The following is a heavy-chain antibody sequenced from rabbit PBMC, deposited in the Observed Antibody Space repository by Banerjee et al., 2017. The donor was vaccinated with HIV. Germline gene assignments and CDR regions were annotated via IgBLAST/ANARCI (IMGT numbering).Heavy chain of an antibody. CDR3: ARAPYSGYAGYGYLNL. V-gene: IGHV1S45*01. J-gene: IGHJ4*01. CDR1: GFSFSSSYY. CDR2: IDAGSSGST. D-gene: IGHD7-1*01. Sequence: QEQLVESGGGLVQPEGSLTLTCTASGFSFSSSYYMCWVRQAPGKGLEWIACIDAGSSGSTWYASWAKGRFTISKTSSTTVTLQMTSLTAADTATYFCARAPYSGYAGYGYLNLWGQGTLVTVS.